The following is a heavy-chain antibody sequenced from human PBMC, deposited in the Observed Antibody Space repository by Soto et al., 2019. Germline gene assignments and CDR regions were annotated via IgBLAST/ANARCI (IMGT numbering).Heavy chain of an antibody. Sequence: LSLTCFVSGSSITAGGYYWSWIRHHPGKGLEWIGSFYSSGSIIYNPSLRSRVSISGDTSSNQFSMSLTSVTAADTARYYCARMYSSGSGWFHPWGQGTLVTVSS. D-gene: IGHD6-19*01. V-gene: IGHV4-31*03. J-gene: IGHJ5*02. CDR3: ARMYSSGSGWFHP. CDR1: GSSITAGGYY. CDR2: FYSSGSI.